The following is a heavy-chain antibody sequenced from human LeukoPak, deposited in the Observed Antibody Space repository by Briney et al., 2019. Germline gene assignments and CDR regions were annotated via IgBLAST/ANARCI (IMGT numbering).Heavy chain of an antibody. CDR2: IFYSGNT. Sequence: SETLSLTRTVSGGSLSSRTYYWGWIRQPPRKGLEWVGCIFYSGNTYYDPSVKGRVTISVDTSKNQFSLKLSSVTAADTAVYYCARHPYGWGSYRNGFDPWGQGTLVTVSS. J-gene: IGHJ5*02. D-gene: IGHD3-10*01. CDR1: GGSLSSRTYY. CDR3: ARHPYGWGSYRNGFDP. V-gene: IGHV4-39*01.